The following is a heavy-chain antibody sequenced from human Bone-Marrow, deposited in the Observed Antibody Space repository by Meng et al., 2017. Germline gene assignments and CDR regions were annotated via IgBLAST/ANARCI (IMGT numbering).Heavy chain of an antibody. J-gene: IGHJ4*02. D-gene: IGHD4-11*01. CDR2: INHSGST. Sequence: LQPWVAELLRPSETLSLPCAVYGGSFSGYYWSRIRQPPGKGLEWIGEINHSGSTNYNPSLESRATISVDTSQNNLSLKLSSVTAADSAVYYCARGPTTMAHDFDYWGQGTLVTVSS. V-gene: IGHV4-34*01. CDR1: GGSFSGYY. CDR3: ARGPTTMAHDFDY.